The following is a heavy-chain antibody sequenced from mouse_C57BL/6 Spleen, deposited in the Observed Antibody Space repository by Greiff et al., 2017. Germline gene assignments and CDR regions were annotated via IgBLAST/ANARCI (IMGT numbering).Heavy chain of an antibody. CDR1: GYAFSSYW. CDR3: SRGSSPHWYFDV. CDR2: IYPGDGDT. D-gene: IGHD1-1*01. J-gene: IGHJ1*03. Sequence: VQLQESGAELVKPGASVKISCKASGYAFSSYWMNWVKQRPGKGLEWIGQIYPGDGDTNYNGKFKGKATLTADKSSSTAYMQLSSLTSEDSAVYFGSRGSSPHWYFDVWGTGTTVTVSS. V-gene: IGHV1-80*01.